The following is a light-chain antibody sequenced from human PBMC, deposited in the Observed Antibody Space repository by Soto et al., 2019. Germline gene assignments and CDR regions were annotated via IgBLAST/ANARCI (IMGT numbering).Light chain of an antibody. V-gene: IGLV2-14*01. CDR3: CSYTTSNTLV. Sequence: QAASVSGSPGQSITISCTGTSSDLGAYNSVSWYRQHPGKAPKVMIYDVTNRPSGVSSRFSGSKSGNTASLTISGLQADDEADYYCCSYTTSNTLVFGTGTKVTVL. CDR2: DVT. J-gene: IGLJ1*01. CDR1: SSDLGAYNS.